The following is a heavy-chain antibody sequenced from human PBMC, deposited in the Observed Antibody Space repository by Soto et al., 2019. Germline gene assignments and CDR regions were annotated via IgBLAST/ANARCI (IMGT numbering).Heavy chain of an antibody. CDR2: INPNSGDT. Sequence: ASVKVSCKTSRYIFTGYYMHWVRQAPGQGLEWMGWINPNSGDTNYAQRFKGRVSMTSDTSINTAYLELSRLRPGDTAVFFCARSHSAYHYHAMDAWGQGTTVTVSS. J-gene: IGHJ6*02. V-gene: IGHV1-2*02. CDR1: RYIFTGYY. CDR3: ARSHSAYHYHAMDA.